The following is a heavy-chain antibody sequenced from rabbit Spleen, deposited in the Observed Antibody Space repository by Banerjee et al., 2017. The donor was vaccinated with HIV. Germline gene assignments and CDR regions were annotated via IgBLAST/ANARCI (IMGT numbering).Heavy chain of an antibody. CDR2: IDTGSSGST. D-gene: IGHD5-1*01. CDR1: GFSFSSSYY. J-gene: IGHJ4*01. V-gene: IGHV1S40*01. CDR3: ARDLVAAIGWNFNL. Sequence: QSLEESGGDLVKPGASLTLTCTASGFSFSSSYYMCWVRQAPGKGLEWIGCIDTGSSGSTYYASWAKGRFTISKTSSTTVTLQMTSLTAADTATYFCARDLVAAIGWNFNLWGPGTLVTVS.